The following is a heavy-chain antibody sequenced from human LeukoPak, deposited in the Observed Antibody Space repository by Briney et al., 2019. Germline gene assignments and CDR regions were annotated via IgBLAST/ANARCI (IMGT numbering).Heavy chain of an antibody. V-gene: IGHV3-7*04. J-gene: IGHJ4*02. D-gene: IGHD7-27*01. CDR1: RFTFSNYW. CDR3: ARTMWGFDY. Sequence: VGSLRLSCAASRFTFSNYWMAWVRQAPGKGLEWVASIKTDGGVEYYEDSVKGRFTISRDNAKRSLFLQMNSLRVEDTAVYYCARTMWGFDYWGQGTLVTVSS. CDR2: IKTDGGVE.